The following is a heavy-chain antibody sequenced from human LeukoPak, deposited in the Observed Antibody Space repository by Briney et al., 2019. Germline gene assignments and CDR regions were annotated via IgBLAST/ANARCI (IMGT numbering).Heavy chain of an antibody. J-gene: IGHJ4*02. Sequence: GGSLRLSCTASGFTFGDYAMSWVRQAPGQGLEWVSCIRSKAYGGTTEYAASVKGRFSISRDDSKTIAYLQMNSLKTEDTAVYYCTRDPGWGGTYFDYWGQGTLVTVSS. CDR3: TRDPGWGGTYFDY. CDR1: GFTFGDYA. D-gene: IGHD3-16*01. CDR2: IRSKAYGGTT. V-gene: IGHV3-49*04.